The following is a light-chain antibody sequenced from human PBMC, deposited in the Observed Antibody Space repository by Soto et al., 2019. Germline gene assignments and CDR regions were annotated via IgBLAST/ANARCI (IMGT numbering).Light chain of an antibody. CDR2: EVT. CDR3: TSYAGSNNVV. Sequence: QSALTQPPSASGSPGQSVTISCTGSSNDVGGYNYVSWYQQHPGKAPKLMIYEVTKRPSGVPDRFSGSKSGNTASLTVSGLQDEDEADYYCTSYAGSNNVVFGGGTKLTVL. V-gene: IGLV2-8*01. CDR1: SNDVGGYNY. J-gene: IGLJ2*01.